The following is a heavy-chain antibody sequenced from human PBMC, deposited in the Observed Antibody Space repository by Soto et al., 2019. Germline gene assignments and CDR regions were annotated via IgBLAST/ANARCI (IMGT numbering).Heavy chain of an antibody. CDR3: ASYNGNYGDFLNYYYYMDV. CDR2: IIPILGIA. CDR1: GGTFSSYT. Sequence: GASVKVSCKASGGTFSSYTISWVREAPGQGLEWMGRIIPILGIANYAQKFQGRVTITADKSTSTAYMELSSLRSEDTAVYYCASYNGNYGDFLNYYYYMDVWGKGTTVTVSS. V-gene: IGHV1-69*02. J-gene: IGHJ6*03. D-gene: IGHD4-17*01.